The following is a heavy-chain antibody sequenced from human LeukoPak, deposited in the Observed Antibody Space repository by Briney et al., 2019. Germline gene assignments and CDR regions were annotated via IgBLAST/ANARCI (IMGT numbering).Heavy chain of an antibody. Sequence: ASVKVSCKASGYTFTSYGISWVRQAPGQGHEWIGWISAYNGNTNYAQKLQGRVTMTTDTSTSTAYMELRSLRSDDTAVYYCARIRLLLWFGELSRDAFDIWGQGTMVTVSS. CDR3: ARIRLLLWFGELSRDAFDI. J-gene: IGHJ3*02. D-gene: IGHD3-10*01. CDR1: GYTFTSYG. CDR2: ISAYNGNT. V-gene: IGHV1-18*01.